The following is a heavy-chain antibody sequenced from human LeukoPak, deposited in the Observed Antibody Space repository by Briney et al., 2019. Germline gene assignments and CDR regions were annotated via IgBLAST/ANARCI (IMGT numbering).Heavy chain of an antibody. CDR3: AKDSKIVGPTFRSYHYMDV. V-gene: IGHV3-23*01. CDR2: ISGSGGSK. Sequence: HPGGSLRLSCAASGFTFSSYAMSWVRQAPGKGLEWVSGISGSGGSKYYADFVKGRFTISRDNSKNTLYLQMNSLRVEDTAVYYCAKDSKIVGPTFRSYHYMDVWGKGTTVTVSS. CDR1: GFTFSSYA. J-gene: IGHJ6*03. D-gene: IGHD1-26*01.